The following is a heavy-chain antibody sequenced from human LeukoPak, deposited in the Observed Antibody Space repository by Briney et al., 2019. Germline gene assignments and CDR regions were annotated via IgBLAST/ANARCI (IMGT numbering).Heavy chain of an antibody. CDR3: ARTAYYYDSSGYDDAFDI. Sequence: GSLRLSCAASGFTFSDYYMSWIRQAPGKGLEWVSHISSSGSTIYYADSMKGQFTISRDNAKNSLYLQMNSLRAEDTAVYYCARTAYYYDSSGYDDAFDIWGQGTMVTVSS. CDR2: ISSSGSTI. J-gene: IGHJ3*02. V-gene: IGHV3-11*01. CDR1: GFTFSDYY. D-gene: IGHD3-22*01.